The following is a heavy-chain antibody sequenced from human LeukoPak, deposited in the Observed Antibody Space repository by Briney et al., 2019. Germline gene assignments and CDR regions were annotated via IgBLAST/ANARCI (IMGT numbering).Heavy chain of an antibody. CDR3: AKSGDDLIVGTIDY. CDR2: ISWNSGSI. Sequence: GGSLRLSCAASGFTFDDYAMHWVRQAPGKGLEWVSGISWNSGSIGYADSVKGRFTISRDNAKNSLYLQVNSLRAEDTALYYCAKSGDDLIVGTIDYWGQGTLVTVSS. CDR1: GFTFDDYA. V-gene: IGHV3-9*01. J-gene: IGHJ4*02. D-gene: IGHD2-15*01.